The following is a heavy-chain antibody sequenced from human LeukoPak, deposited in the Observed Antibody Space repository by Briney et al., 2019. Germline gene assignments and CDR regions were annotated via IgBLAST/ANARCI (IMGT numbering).Heavy chain of an antibody. CDR2: IRYDGSNK. Sequence: GGSLRLSCAASGFTFSSYGMHWARQAPGKGLEWVAFIRYDGSNKYYADSVKGRFTISRDNSKNTLYLQMNSLRAEDTAVYYCAKSPPEYSSSCFDYWGQGTLVTVSS. CDR3: AKSPPEYSSSCFDY. CDR1: GFTFSSYG. J-gene: IGHJ4*02. V-gene: IGHV3-30*02. D-gene: IGHD6-6*01.